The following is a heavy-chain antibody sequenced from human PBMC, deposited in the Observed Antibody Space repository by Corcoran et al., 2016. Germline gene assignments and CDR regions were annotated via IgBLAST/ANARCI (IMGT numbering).Heavy chain of an antibody. CDR1: GGSISGYY. V-gene: IGHV4-34*01. D-gene: IGHD3-16*02. CDR3: ARDNDYVWGSYLPGYFGY. Sequence: QVQLQQWGAGLLKPSETLSLTCAVYGGSISGYYWSWIRQPPGKGLEWIGEINHSGSTNYNPSLKSRVTISVDTSKNQFSLKLSSVTAADTAVYYCARDNDYVWGSYLPGYFGYWGQGTLVTVSS. CDR2: INHSGST. J-gene: IGHJ4*02.